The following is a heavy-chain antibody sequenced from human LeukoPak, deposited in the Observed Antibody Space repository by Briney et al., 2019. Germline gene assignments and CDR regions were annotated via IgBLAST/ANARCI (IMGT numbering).Heavy chain of an antibody. V-gene: IGHV3-74*01. J-gene: IGHJ4*02. Sequence: GGSLRLSCVASGFTLSNYWMHWVRPAPRKGLAWVSRISTVANTATYADSVKGRLSISRDNAKNTMYPQMTRQRAEDTAVYYCTTLHIVDYWAQGTLVTVSS. CDR3: TTLHIVDY. D-gene: IGHD2-15*01. CDR1: GFTLSNYW. CDR2: ISTVANTA.